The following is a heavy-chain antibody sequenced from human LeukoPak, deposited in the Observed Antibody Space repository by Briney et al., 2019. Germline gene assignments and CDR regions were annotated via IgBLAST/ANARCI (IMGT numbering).Heavy chain of an antibody. D-gene: IGHD5-24*01. V-gene: IGHV4-31*03. Sequence: PSETLSLTCTDSGGSISSGGYYWSWIRQHPGKGLEWIGYIYYSGSTYYNPSLKSRVTISVDTSKNQFSLKLSSVTAADTAVYYCARERSLKLRRDGYNYYFDYWGQGTLVTVSS. J-gene: IGHJ4*02. CDR3: ARERSLKLRRDGYNYYFDY. CDR2: IYYSGST. CDR1: GGSISSGGYY.